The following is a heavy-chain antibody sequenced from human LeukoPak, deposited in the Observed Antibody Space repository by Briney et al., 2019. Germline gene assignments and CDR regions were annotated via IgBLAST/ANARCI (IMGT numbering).Heavy chain of an antibody. CDR3: AKDPSGDYIGTFDI. D-gene: IGHD4-17*01. CDR1: QFNFNKFG. Sequence: GGSLRLSCATSQFNFNKFGMTWVRQAPGKGLEWVASLSGNGGNIQYADSVQGRFAISRDNSKNTLYLQMNSLRAEDTAMYFCAKDPSGDYIGTFDIWGQGTMVTVSS. J-gene: IGHJ3*02. V-gene: IGHV3-23*01. CDR2: LSGNGGNI.